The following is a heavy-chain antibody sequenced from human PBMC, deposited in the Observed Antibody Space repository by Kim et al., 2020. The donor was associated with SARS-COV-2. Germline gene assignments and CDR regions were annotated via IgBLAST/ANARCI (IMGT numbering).Heavy chain of an antibody. CDR3: ARGVFSFDP. D-gene: IGHD3-16*01. CDR1: GFTFSNYW. Sequence: GGSLRLSCQATGFTFSNYWMTWVRQAPGGGLEWVANIKQDGSEKHYVDSVKGRFTISRDNGKSSLFLQMNSLRVEDTAVYYCARGVFSFDPWGQGTLVTVSS. V-gene: IGHV3-7*03. CDR2: IKQDGSEK. J-gene: IGHJ5*02.